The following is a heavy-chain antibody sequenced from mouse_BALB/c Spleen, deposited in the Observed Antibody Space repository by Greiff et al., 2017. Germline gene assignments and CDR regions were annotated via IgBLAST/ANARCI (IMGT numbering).Heavy chain of an antibody. CDR2: INPYNDGT. V-gene: IGHV1-14*01. CDR1: GYTFTSYV. Sequence: VQLQQSGPELVRPGVSVKISCKGSGYTFTSYVMHWVKQKPGQGLEWIGYINPYNDGTKYNEKFKGKATLTSDKSSSTAYMELSSLTSEDSAVYYCARGYYGSSLYWYFDVWGAGTTVTVSS. J-gene: IGHJ1*01. CDR3: ARGYYGSSLYWYFDV. D-gene: IGHD1-1*01.